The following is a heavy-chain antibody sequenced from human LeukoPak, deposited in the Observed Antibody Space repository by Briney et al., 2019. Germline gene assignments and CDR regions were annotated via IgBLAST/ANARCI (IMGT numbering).Heavy chain of an antibody. Sequence: SQTLSLTCAISGDSVSSNSAAWNWIRQSPSRGLEWLGRTYYRSKWLHDYAVSVKSRIAINPDTSKDQFSLQLNSVTPEDTAVYYCARNYSPDFDYWGQGTQVSVSS. J-gene: IGHJ4*02. CDR3: ARNYSPDFDY. D-gene: IGHD1-7*01. V-gene: IGHV6-1*01. CDR1: GDSVSSNSAA. CDR2: TYYRSKWLH.